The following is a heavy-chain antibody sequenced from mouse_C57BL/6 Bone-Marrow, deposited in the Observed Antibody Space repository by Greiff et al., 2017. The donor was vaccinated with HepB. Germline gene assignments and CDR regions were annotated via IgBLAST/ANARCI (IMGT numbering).Heavy chain of an antibody. Sequence: VQLQQSGAELVRPGASVKLSCTASGFNIKDDYMHWVKQRPEQGLEWIGLIDPENGDTEYASKFQGKATITADTSSNTAYLQLSSLTSEDTAVYYCTTVVSPSLDCWGQGASVTVSS. CDR3: TTVVSPSLDC. V-gene: IGHV14-4*01. CDR2: IDPENGDT. D-gene: IGHD1-1*01. CDR1: GFNIKDDY. J-gene: IGHJ4*01.